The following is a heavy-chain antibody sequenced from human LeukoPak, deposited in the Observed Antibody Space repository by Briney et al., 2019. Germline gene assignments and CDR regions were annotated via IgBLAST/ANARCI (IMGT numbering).Heavy chain of an antibody. CDR1: GFTFNDYW. V-gene: IGHV3-7*01. D-gene: IGHD3-16*01. CDR2: IIKDGSDK. Sequence: GGSLRLSXEGSGFTFNDYWMGWVRQAPGKGLEWVANIIKDGSDKYYVDSVKGRFSISRDNAKNSVYLQMSGLRVEDTAVYYCTRELWPADYWGQGILVTVSS. CDR3: TRELWPADY. J-gene: IGHJ4*02.